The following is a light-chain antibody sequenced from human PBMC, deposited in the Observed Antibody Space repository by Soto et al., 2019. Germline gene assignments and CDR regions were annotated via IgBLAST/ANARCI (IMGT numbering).Light chain of an antibody. Sequence: EIVLTQSPDTLSLSPGERAAPSCRASRGLSSTFLAWYQQKRGQAPRLLIYGASNRATGIPDRFSGSGSGTDFTLTISRLEPEDFAVYYCQQYGNSPQTFGQGSKADIK. CDR3: QQYGNSPQT. J-gene: IGKJ1*01. V-gene: IGKV3-20*01. CDR2: GAS. CDR1: RGLSSTF.